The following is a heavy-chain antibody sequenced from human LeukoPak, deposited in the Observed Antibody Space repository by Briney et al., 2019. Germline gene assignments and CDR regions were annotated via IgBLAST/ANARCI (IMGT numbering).Heavy chain of an antibody. J-gene: IGHJ4*02. Sequence: GGSLRLSCAASGFTFSNYWMSWVRQAPGKGMEWVANIKEDGSDKNYVDSVRGRFTISRDNAKNALYLQMNSLRAEDTAVYYCGREIPGGTTSLDCWGQGTVVTVSS. D-gene: IGHD1-7*01. CDR2: IKEDGSDK. V-gene: IGHV3-7*04. CDR3: GREIPGGTTSLDC. CDR1: GFTFSNYW.